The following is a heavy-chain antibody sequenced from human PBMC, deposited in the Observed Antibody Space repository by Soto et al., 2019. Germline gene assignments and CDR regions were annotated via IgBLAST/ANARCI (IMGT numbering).Heavy chain of an antibody. Sequence: QVQLVQSGAEVKKPGSSVKVSCKASGGTFSSYAISWVRQAPGQGLEWMGGIIPIFGTANYAQKFQGRVTITADESTSTAYMGLSSLRSEDTAVYYCARDPPPPRRWLQSGDGMDVWGQGTTVTVSS. D-gene: IGHD5-12*01. V-gene: IGHV1-69*01. J-gene: IGHJ6*02. CDR2: IIPIFGTA. CDR1: GGTFSSYA. CDR3: ARDPPPPRRWLQSGDGMDV.